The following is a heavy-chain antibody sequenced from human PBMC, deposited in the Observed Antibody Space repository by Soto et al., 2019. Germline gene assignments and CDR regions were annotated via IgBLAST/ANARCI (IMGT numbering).Heavy chain of an antibody. CDR3: ARGFSAGKGSPPDY. CDR1: VFTFSNYA. D-gene: IGHD3-10*01. CDR2: LNGSGGST. Sequence: GALRLSCAAPVFTFSNYAMTWVRQGPGKGLEWVSGLNGSGGSTSSADSVKGRFAISRDNFKDTLYLQMNSLRDGDTAVYYCARGFSAGKGSPPDYWGQGTLVTVSS. J-gene: IGHJ4*02. V-gene: IGHV3-23*01.